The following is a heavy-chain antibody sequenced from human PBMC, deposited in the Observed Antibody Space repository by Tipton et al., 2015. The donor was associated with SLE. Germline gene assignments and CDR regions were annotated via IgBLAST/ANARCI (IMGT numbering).Heavy chain of an antibody. Sequence: QSGAEVKKPGASVKVSCKASGYTFTNYRMNWVRQAPGQGLEWMGIINPSGGLTTYAQKFQGRVTMTRDTSTNTVYMELSSLRSDDTAVYSCARDKDGYNHNFDSWGQGTLVTVSS. J-gene: IGHJ4*02. V-gene: IGHV1-46*01. CDR3: ARDKDGYNHNFDS. D-gene: IGHD5-24*01. CDR1: GYTFTNYR. CDR2: INPSGGLT.